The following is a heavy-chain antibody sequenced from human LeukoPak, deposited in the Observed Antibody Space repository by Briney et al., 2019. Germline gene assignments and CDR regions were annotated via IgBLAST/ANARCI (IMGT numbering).Heavy chain of an antibody. J-gene: IGHJ4*02. CDR2: INPSGGST. V-gene: IGHV1-46*01. CDR1: GYTFTNYY. D-gene: IGHD6-13*01. CDR3: AKAWRRWIAAEGGGVVDY. Sequence: ASVKVSCKASGYTFTNYYMHWVRQAPGQGLEWMGIINPSGGSTTYAQKFQGRVTMTRDTSTSTVYMELSSLRSEDTAVYYCAKAWRRWIAAEGGGVVDYWGQGTLVTVSS.